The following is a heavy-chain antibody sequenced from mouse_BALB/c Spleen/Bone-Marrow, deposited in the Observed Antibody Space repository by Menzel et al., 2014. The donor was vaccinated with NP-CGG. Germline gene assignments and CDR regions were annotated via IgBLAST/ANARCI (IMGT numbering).Heavy chain of an antibody. CDR2: INPGSGGV. J-gene: IGHJ4*01. Sequence: VQLVESGAELVRPGTSVKVSCKASGYAFTNYWIEWVKQRPGQGLEWIGVINPGSGGVNYNEKFKGKATLTADKSSSTAYIQLSSLTSDDSAVYFCSREITSYAVDYWGQGTSVTVSS. D-gene: IGHD2-4*01. CDR3: SREITSYAVDY. CDR1: GYAFTNYW. V-gene: IGHV1-54*01.